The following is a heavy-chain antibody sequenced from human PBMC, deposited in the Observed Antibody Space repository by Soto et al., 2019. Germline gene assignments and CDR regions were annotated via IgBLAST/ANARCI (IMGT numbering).Heavy chain of an antibody. Sequence: EVQLVESGGGLVKPGGSLRLSCAASGFTFSSYSMNWVRQAPGKGLEWVSSISSSSSYIYYADSVKGRFTISRDNAKNSLYLQMNRLRGEDTAVYYCARDYLNLGRITIFGEVIEDPYYYYYYGMDVWGQGTTVTVSS. J-gene: IGHJ6*02. CDR1: GFTFSSYS. CDR2: ISSSSSYI. V-gene: IGHV3-21*01. CDR3: ARDYLNLGRITIFGEVIEDPYYYYYYGMDV. D-gene: IGHD3-3*01.